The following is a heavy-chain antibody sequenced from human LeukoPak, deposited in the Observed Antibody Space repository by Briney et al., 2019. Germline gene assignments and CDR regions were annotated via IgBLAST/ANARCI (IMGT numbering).Heavy chain of an antibody. D-gene: IGHD3-22*01. CDR3: TGYYDSSGYYIVDY. V-gene: IGHV3-49*04. J-gene: IGHJ4*02. Sequence: GGPLRLSCTASGFTFGDYAMSWVRQAPGKGLEWVGFIRSKAYGGTTEYAASVKGRFTISRDDSKSIAYLQMNSLKTEDTAVYYCTGYYDSSGYYIVDYWGQGTLVTVSS. CDR1: GFTFGDYA. CDR2: IRSKAYGGTT.